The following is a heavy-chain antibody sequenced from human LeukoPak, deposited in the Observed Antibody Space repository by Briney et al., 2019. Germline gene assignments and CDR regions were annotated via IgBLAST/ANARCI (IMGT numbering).Heavy chain of an antibody. CDR2: ISSGSSAI. CDR1: GFTVSSNY. CDR3: ARGHTAVTRHFDF. J-gene: IGHJ4*02. D-gene: IGHD4-17*01. V-gene: IGHV3-21*01. Sequence: PGGSLRLSCAASGFTVSSNYMTWVRQAPGKGLEWVSIISSGSSAIFSADALKGRFTISRDDAKNLLYLDMNNLRAEDTAVYYCARGHTAVTRHFDFWGQGTLVTVSS.